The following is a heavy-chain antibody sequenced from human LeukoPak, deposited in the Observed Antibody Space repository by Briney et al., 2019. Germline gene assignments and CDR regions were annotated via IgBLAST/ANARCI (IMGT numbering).Heavy chain of an antibody. V-gene: IGHV3-23*01. J-gene: IGHJ3*02. Sequence: PGGSLRLSCAASGFTLSSYAMSSVRRAPRKGLEWVSGITVSGTNTYDADSVKGRFTISRDNSKNAVYLQMNSRRAEDTAVYYCARSIMGLNSAYDIWGQGTMVTVSS. CDR3: ARSIMGLNSAYDI. D-gene: IGHD5-12*01. CDR2: ITVSGTNT. CDR1: GFTLSSYA.